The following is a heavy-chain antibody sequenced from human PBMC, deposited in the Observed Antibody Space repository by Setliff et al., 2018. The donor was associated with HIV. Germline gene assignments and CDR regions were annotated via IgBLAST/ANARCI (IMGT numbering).Heavy chain of an antibody. V-gene: IGHV4-59*11. CDR3: ARGEYILHLLERLPGAFEY. J-gene: IGHJ4*02. Sequence: SETLSLTCSVSGDSSSSRCWSWVRQSPGKGLEWIGSVYHSGRTNYSPSLKSRVTISIDTSKNQFSLKLSSVIAADTAVYYRARGEYILHLLERLPGAFEYWSQGTLVTVPS. D-gene: IGHD3-3*01. CDR2: VYHSGRT. CDR1: GDSSSSRC.